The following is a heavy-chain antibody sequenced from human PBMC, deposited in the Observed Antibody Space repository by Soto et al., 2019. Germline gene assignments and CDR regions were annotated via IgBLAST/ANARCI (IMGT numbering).Heavy chain of an antibody. J-gene: IGHJ5*02. V-gene: IGHV1-18*04. Sequence: GASVKVSCNASGYTFTSYGISWVRQAPGQGLEWMGWISAYNGNTNYAQKLQGRVTMTTDTSTSTAYMELRSLRSDDTAVYYCARDPKWELLQGNWFDPWGLGTLVTVPS. CDR3: ARDPKWELLQGNWFDP. CDR2: ISAYNGNT. CDR1: GYTFTSYG. D-gene: IGHD1-26*01.